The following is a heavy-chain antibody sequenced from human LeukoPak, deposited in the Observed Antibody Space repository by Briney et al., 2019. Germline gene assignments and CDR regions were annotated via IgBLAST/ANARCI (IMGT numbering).Heavy chain of an antibody. CDR3: TRGGVDY. CDR1: GFSFDDYA. Sequence: GGSLRLSCAASGFSFDDYAMHWVRQAPGKGLEWVAGISWNSGSMDYVDSVKGRFTISRDNAKNTLYLQMNSLRAEDTALYYCTRGGVDYWGQGTLVTVSS. CDR2: ISWNSGSM. D-gene: IGHD3-16*01. V-gene: IGHV3-9*01. J-gene: IGHJ4*02.